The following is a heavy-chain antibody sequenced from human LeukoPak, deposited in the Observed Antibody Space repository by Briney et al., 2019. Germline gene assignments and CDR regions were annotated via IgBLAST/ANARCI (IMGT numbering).Heavy chain of an antibody. CDR3: ARDSSSGWYRLFDY. CDR2: IYTSGST. CDR1: GGSISSGSYY. Sequence: SETLSLTCTVSGGSISSGSYYWNWIRQPAGKGLEWIGRIYTSGSTEYNPSLKSRVTISVDTSKNQFSLKLSSVTAADTAVYYCARDSSSGWYRLFDYWGQGTLVTVSS. D-gene: IGHD6-19*01. V-gene: IGHV4-61*02. J-gene: IGHJ4*02.